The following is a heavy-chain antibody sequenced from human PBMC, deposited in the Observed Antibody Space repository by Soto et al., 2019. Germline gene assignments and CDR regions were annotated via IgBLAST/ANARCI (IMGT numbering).Heavy chain of an antibody. D-gene: IGHD5-12*01. CDR2: ISYDENSK. Sequence: QVQMVESGGGVVQPGGSLRLSCATSGIWFSDYGMHWVRQAPGKGLEWVALISYDENSKYYADSVEGRFTVSKDTSSNTLYLQMNNLKTEDTAIYYCAKDYNVYDYTLAFWVQGTLVTVSS. CDR1: GIWFSDYG. CDR3: AKDYNVYDYTLAF. V-gene: IGHV3-30*18. J-gene: IGHJ4*02.